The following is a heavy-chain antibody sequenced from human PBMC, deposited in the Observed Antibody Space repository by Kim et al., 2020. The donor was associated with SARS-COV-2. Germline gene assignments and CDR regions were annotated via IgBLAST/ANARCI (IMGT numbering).Heavy chain of an antibody. V-gene: IGHV3-64*01. D-gene: IGHD6-6*01. CDR3: ARGPSSSSGGWFDP. Sequence: ANSVKGRFTISRDNSKNTLYLQMGSLRAEDMAVYYCARGPSSSSGGWFDPWGQGTLVTVSS. J-gene: IGHJ5*02.